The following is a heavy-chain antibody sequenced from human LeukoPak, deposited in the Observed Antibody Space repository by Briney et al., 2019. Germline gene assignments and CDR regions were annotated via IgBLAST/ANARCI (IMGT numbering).Heavy chain of an antibody. CDR2: IYHGGGT. J-gene: IGHJ4*02. D-gene: IGHD4-23*01. CDR3: ARAYYGGNPHQGAVFDY. CDR1: GFIVSFNY. Sequence: GGSLRLSCAASGFIVSFNYMSWVRQAPGKGLEWVSVIYHGGGTYYADSVRGRFTISRDDSKNTLFLQMDSLRVDDTDMYYCARAYYGGNPHQGAVFDYWGRGTLVTVSS. V-gene: IGHV3-53*01.